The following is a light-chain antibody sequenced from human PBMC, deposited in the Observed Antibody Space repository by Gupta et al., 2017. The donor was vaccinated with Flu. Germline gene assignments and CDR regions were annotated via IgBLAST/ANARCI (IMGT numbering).Light chain of an antibody. CDR2: QDS. CDR1: KLGDKY. Sequence: SYELTQPPSVSVSPGQTASITCSGDKLGDKYACWYQQKPGQSPVRVIYQDSKRPSGIPERFSGSNSGNTATLTISGTQAMDEADYYCQAWDSSTYYGLGTGTKV. V-gene: IGLV3-1*01. CDR3: QAWDSSTYYG. J-gene: IGLJ1*01.